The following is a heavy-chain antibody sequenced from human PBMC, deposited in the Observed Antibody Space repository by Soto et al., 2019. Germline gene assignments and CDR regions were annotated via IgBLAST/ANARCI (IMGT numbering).Heavy chain of an antibody. CDR1: GDSISISSYY. CDR2: IHYSGST. D-gene: IGHD2-15*01. V-gene: IGHV4-39*01. CDR3: ASTKDETLYFDY. Sequence: QLQLQESGPGLVKPSETLSLTCSVSGDSISISSYYWGWVRQPPGKGLEWIGSIHYSGSTHYNPSIQRRVTISGDASKKQFSLKLRSVTAADTAMYYCASTKDETLYFDYWGQGNLVTVSS. J-gene: IGHJ4*02.